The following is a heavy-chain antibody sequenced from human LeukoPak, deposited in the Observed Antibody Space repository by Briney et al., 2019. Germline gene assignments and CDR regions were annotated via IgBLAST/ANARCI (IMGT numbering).Heavy chain of an antibody. V-gene: IGHV3-33*06. D-gene: IGHD6-6*01. CDR2: IWYDGSNK. Sequence: GGSLRLSCAASGFTFSSYGMHWVRQAPGKGLEWVAVIWYDGSNKYYADSVKGRFTISRDNSKNTLYLQMNSLRAEDTAVYYCAKDSYRSSNWFDPWGQGTLVTVS. CDR1: GFTFSSYG. J-gene: IGHJ5*02. CDR3: AKDSYRSSNWFDP.